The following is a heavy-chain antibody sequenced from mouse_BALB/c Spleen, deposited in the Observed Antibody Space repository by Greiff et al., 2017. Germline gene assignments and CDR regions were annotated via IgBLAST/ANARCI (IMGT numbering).Heavy chain of an antibody. CDR2: INPSNGRT. Sequence: QVQLQQSGAELVKPGASVKLSCKASGYTFTSYWMHWVKQRPGQGLEWIGEINPSNGRTNYNEKFKSKATLTVDKSSSTAYMQLSSLTSEDSAVYYCARGATVVPFDYWGQGTTLTVSS. CDR3: ARGATVVPFDY. J-gene: IGHJ2*01. CDR1: GYTFTSYW. V-gene: IGHV1S81*02. D-gene: IGHD1-1*01.